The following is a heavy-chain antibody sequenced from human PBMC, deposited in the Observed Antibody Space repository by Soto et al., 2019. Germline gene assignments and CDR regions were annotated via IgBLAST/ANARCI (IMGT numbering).Heavy chain of an antibody. CDR3: AREVSSGWYFYDY. Sequence: ASVKVSCKASGYTFTSYGISWVRQAPGQGLEWMGWISAYNGTANYAQKFQGRVTITADESTSTAYMELSSLRSEDTAVYYCAREVSSGWYFYDYWGQGTLVTVSS. CDR1: GYTFTSYG. CDR2: ISAYNGTA. J-gene: IGHJ4*02. V-gene: IGHV1-18*01. D-gene: IGHD6-19*01.